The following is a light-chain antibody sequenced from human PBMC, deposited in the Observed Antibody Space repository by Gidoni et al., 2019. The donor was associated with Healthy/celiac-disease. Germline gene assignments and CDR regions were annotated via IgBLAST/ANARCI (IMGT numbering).Light chain of an antibody. CDR3: QQNNSYPRT. CDR2: KAY. CDR1: QSIRSW. J-gene: IGKJ4*01. Sequence: DIQMTHSPSTLSASVGHRVTITCRASQSIRSWLAWYQQKPGKAPKLLIYKAYSLESGVPSRFSGRGSGTEFTLTISSLQPDDFATYYCQQNNSYPRTFGGGTKVEIK. V-gene: IGKV1-5*03.